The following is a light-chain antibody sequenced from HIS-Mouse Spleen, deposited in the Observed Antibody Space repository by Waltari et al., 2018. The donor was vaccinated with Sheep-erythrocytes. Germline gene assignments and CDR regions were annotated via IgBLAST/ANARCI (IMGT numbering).Light chain of an antibody. J-gene: IGKJ4*01. Sequence: DIVMTQSPDSLAVSLGERATIHCKPSQSVLYSSNNKNYLAWYQQKPGQPPKLLIYWASTRESGVPDRFSGSGSGTDFTLTISSLQPDDFATYYCQQYNSYPLTFGGGTKVEIK. CDR2: WAS. CDR1: QSVLYSSNNKNY. V-gene: IGKV4-1*01. CDR3: QQYNSYPLT.